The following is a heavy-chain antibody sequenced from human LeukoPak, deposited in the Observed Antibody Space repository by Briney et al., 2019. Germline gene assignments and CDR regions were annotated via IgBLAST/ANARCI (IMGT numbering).Heavy chain of an antibody. CDR1: GGSISSYY. V-gene: IGHV4-34*01. Sequence: SETLSLTCTVSGGSISSYYWSWIRQPPGKGLEWIGEINHSGSTNYNPSLKSRVTISVDTSRNQFSLKLSSVTAADTAVYYCARGWRGSAFGYWGQGTLVTVSS. D-gene: IGHD3-16*01. CDR2: INHSGST. J-gene: IGHJ4*02. CDR3: ARGWRGSAFGY.